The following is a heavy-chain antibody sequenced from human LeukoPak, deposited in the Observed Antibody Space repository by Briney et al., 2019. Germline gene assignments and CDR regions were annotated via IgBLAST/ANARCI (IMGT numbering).Heavy chain of an antibody. V-gene: IGHV3-23*01. CDR2: ISGSGGST. Sequence: SGGSLRLSCAASGFTFSSYAMSWVRQAPGKGLEWVSAISGSGGSTYYADSVKGRFTISRDNSKNTLYLQMNSLRAEDTAVYYCAKLSLGWFGESPTFDYWGQGTLVTVSS. CDR1: GFTFSSYA. D-gene: IGHD3-10*01. J-gene: IGHJ4*02. CDR3: AKLSLGWFGESPTFDY.